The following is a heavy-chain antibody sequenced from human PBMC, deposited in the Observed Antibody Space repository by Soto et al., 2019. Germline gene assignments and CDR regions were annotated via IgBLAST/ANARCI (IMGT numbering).Heavy chain of an antibody. Sequence: SETLSLTCTLSGGSISRGGYYWSWIRQHPGKGLEWIGYVYYSANTFVNLSIKSRVTILVDTAKNQFSMKLSSVTAAEWAVYEWGRERRSCGGYYGWGSCGYFDYWGRGTRVTVSS. CDR2: VYYSANT. V-gene: IGHV4-31*03. CDR3: GRERRSCGGYYGWGSCGYFDY. CDR1: GGSISRGGYY. J-gene: IGHJ4*02. D-gene: IGHD3-10*01.